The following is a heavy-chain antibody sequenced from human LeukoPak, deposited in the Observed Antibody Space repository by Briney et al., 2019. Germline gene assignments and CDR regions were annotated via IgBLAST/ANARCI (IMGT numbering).Heavy chain of an antibody. D-gene: IGHD6-6*01. CDR1: GFTFSSYS. V-gene: IGHV3-48*02. CDR2: ISSSSTTI. J-gene: IGHJ4*02. Sequence: KPGGSLRLSCAASGFTFSSYSMNWIRQAPGKGLEWLSYISSSSTTIYYADSVKGRFTISRDNAKNSLYLQMNSLRDEDTAVYYCARDEVGSSSPIDYWRQGTLVTVSS. CDR3: ARDEVGSSSPIDY.